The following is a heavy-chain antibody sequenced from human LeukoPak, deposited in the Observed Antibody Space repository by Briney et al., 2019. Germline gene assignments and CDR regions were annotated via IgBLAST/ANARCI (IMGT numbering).Heavy chain of an antibody. CDR2: IYYSGST. CDR3: ARGRTWIDP. V-gene: IGHV4-39*07. CDR1: GGSISSSSYY. J-gene: IGHJ5*02. Sequence: SETLSLTCTVSGGSISSSSYYWGWIRQPPGKGLEWIGSIYYSGSTYYNPSLKSRVTISVDTSKNQFSLKLSSVTAADTAVYYCARGRTWIDPWGQGTLVTVSA.